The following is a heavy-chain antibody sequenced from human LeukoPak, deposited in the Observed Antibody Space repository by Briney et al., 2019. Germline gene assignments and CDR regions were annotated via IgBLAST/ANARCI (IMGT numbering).Heavy chain of an antibody. CDR1: GYTLTELS. CDR3: ATGEDRFGVVISFDY. Sequence: ASVKVSCQVSGYTLTELSMHWVRQPPGKGLEWMGGFDPEDGETIYAQKFQGRVTMTEDTSTDTAYMELSSLRSEDTAVYYCATGEDRFGVVISFDYWGQGTLVTVSS. J-gene: IGHJ4*02. CDR2: FDPEDGET. V-gene: IGHV1-24*01. D-gene: IGHD3-3*01.